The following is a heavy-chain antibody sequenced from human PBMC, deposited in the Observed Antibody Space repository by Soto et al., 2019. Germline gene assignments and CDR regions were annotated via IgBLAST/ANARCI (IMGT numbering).Heavy chain of an antibody. CDR1: GYTFTSYG. CDR3: ARVGPAATGTNWFDP. V-gene: IGHV1-18*01. J-gene: IGHJ5*02. Sequence: ASVKVSCKASGYTFTSYGISWVRQAPGQGLEWMGWISAYNGNTNYAQKLQGRVTMTTDTSTSTAYMELRSLRSDDTAVYYCARVGPAATGTNWFDPWGQGTLVTVSS. CDR2: ISAYNGNT. D-gene: IGHD2-2*01.